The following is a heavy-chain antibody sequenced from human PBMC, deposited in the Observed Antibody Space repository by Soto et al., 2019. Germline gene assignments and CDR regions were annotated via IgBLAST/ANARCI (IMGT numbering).Heavy chain of an antibody. J-gene: IGHJ5*02. V-gene: IGHV3-21*01. Sequence: PGGSLRLSCAASGFTFSTYSMNWVRQAPGKGLEWVSSISSSRTYIFYADSVKGRFTISRDNAKNSLYLQMNSLTAEDTAMYYCARDLGLRDPPFDPWGQGTLVTVSS. CDR2: ISSSRTYI. D-gene: IGHD3-16*01. CDR3: ARDLGLRDPPFDP. CDR1: GFTFSTYS.